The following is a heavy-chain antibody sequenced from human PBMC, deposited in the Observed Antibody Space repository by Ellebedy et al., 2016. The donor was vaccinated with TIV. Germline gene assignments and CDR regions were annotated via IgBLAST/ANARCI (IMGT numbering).Heavy chain of an antibody. D-gene: IGHD5-24*01. CDR3: AKDIENYDGYMTGGFDY. Sequence: GESLKISXAASGFTLDDYTMHWVRQAPGKGLEWVSLISWDGGSTYYADSVKGRFTISRDNSKNSLYLQMNSLRTEDTALYYCAKDIENYDGYMTGGFDYWGQGTLVTVSS. CDR1: GFTLDDYT. V-gene: IGHV3-43*01. J-gene: IGHJ4*02. CDR2: ISWDGGST.